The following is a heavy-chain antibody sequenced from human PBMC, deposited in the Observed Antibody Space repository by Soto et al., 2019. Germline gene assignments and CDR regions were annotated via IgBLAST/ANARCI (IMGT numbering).Heavy chain of an antibody. CDR2: ISGSGGNT. V-gene: IGHV3-23*01. CDR3: AKDIRQFVPS. CDR1: GFTFSNYA. J-gene: IGHJ5*02. D-gene: IGHD6-6*01. Sequence: GGSLRLSCAASGFTFSNYAMSWVRQAPGKGLEWVSGISGSGGNTYYADSVKGRFTISRDSSKNTLYLQMNSLRAEDTAVYYCAKDIRQFVPSWGQGTLVTVSS.